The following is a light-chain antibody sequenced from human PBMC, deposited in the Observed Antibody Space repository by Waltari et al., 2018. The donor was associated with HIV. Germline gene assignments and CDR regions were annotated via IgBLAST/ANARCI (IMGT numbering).Light chain of an antibody. CDR1: SSAVGGYSS. V-gene: IGLV2-8*01. CDR2: EFS. J-gene: IGLJ2*01. CDR3: SSYAGSNNFGV. Sequence: QSALTQPPSASASPGQSVTISCTGTSSAVGGYSSVPWYQQHPGKAPQPIIYEFSKRPSGVPERFSGSKSGNTASLTVSGLHAEDEADYYCSSYAGSNNFGVFGGGTKLTVL.